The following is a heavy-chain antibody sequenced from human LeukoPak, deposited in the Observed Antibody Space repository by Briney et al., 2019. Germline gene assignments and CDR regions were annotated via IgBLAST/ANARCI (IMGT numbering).Heavy chain of an antibody. J-gene: IGHJ4*02. D-gene: IGHD3-22*01. Sequence: RTGGSLRLSCAASGFTFSSYAMSWVRQAPGKGLEWVSYISSSSSTIYYADSVKGRFTISRDNAKKSLDLQMNSLRDEDTAVYYCARESLVSSGYYADYWGQGTLVTVSS. CDR1: GFTFSSYA. CDR2: ISSSSSTI. V-gene: IGHV3-48*02. CDR3: ARESLVSSGYYADY.